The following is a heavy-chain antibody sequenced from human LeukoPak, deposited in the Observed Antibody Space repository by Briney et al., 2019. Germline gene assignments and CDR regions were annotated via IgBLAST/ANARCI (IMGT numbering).Heavy chain of an antibody. CDR3: ARDSHYYDSSGYSYYFDY. CDR1: GGSVSSGSYY. CDR2: IYYSGST. D-gene: IGHD3-22*01. V-gene: IGHV4-61*01. Sequence: SETLSLTCTVSGGSVSSGSYYWSWIRQPPGKGLEWIGYIYYSGSTNYNPSLKSRVTISVDTSKNQFSLKLSSVTAADTAVYYCARDSHYYDSSGYSYYFDYWGQGTLVTVSS. J-gene: IGHJ4*02.